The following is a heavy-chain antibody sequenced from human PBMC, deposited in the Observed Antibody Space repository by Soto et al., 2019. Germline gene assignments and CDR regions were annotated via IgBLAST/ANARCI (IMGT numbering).Heavy chain of an antibody. D-gene: IGHD3-10*01. J-gene: IGHJ6*02. CDR3: ARQGKEGRNYYYGMDV. Sequence: QVQLVQSGAEVKKPGASVKVSCKASGYTFTSYDINWVRQATGQGLEWMGWMNPNSGNTGYAQKFQGRVTMTRNTSIRTAYMELSSLRSEDTAVYYCARQGKEGRNYYYGMDVWGQGTTVTVSS. V-gene: IGHV1-8*01. CDR1: GYTFTSYD. CDR2: MNPNSGNT.